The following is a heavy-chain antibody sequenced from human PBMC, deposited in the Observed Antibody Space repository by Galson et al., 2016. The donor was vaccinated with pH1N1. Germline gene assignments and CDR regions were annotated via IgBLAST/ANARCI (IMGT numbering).Heavy chain of an antibody. CDR1: GGLFTDYA. V-gene: IGHV1-69*13. D-gene: IGHD2-15*01. CDR3: AVRSSGNCYYFDY. J-gene: IGHJ4*02. Sequence: SVKVSCKASGGLFTDYALSWVRQAPGEGLEWMGGIFPSFDITDYAQKFQDRVTITADEPTTTASLELSSLRSEDTAVYYCAVRSSGNCYYFDYWGQGTLVTVSS. CDR2: IFPSFDIT.